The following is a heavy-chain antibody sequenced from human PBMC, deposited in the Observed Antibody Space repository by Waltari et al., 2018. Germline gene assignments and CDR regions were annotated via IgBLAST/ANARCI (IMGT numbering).Heavy chain of an antibody. J-gene: IGHJ3*02. CDR3: ATGGAFNI. V-gene: IGHV1-2*02. D-gene: IGHD3-16*01. Sequence: QPQVEQSGAAVKNPGASVTVSCKTSGYTYTAHFTPWVRQAPGQGLESSRCINPNKCAANSAQKFQGRVTMTRATSISTAYMDFSGLTSADTAVYYCATGGAFNIWGQGTMVTVSS. CDR1: GYTYTAHF. CDR2: INPNKCAA.